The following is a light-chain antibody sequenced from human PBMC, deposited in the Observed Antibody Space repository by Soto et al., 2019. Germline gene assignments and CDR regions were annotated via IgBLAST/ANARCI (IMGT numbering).Light chain of an antibody. Sequence: EVVLTQSPATLSLSPGERATLSCRASENVRTFVDWYQQKPGQAPRLLIYGASNRATGIPARFSGSGSGTDFTLTINNLEPEDFAVYYCQQHSHWPPWTFGQGTKVDIK. CDR1: ENVRTF. CDR3: QQHSHWPPWT. J-gene: IGKJ1*01. V-gene: IGKV3-11*01. CDR2: GAS.